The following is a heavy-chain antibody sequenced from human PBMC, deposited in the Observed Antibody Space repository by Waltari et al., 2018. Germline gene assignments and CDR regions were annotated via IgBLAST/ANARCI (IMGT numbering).Heavy chain of an antibody. V-gene: IGHV3-23*03. CDR3: AKHRPITMIRGGWFDP. CDR2: IYSGGST. Sequence: EVQLLESGGGLVQPGGSLRLSCAASGFTFSSYAMSWVRQAPGKGLEWVLVIYSGGSTYYADSVKGRFTISRDNSKNTLYLQMNSLRAEDTAVYYCAKHRPITMIRGGWFDPWGQGTLVTVSS. D-gene: IGHD3-22*01. CDR1: GFTFSSYA. J-gene: IGHJ5*02.